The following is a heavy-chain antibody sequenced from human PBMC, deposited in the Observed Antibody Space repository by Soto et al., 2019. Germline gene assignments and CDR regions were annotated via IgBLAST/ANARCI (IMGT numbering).Heavy chain of an antibody. Sequence: PGESLKISCRGSGYSFTGSWIAWVRQMPGKGLECMGIIYPGDSDTRYSPSFQGQVTISADKSINTAYLQWSSLRASDTAIYYCARRLTVARMGGVYTTSYGMDVWGQGTTVTVSS. CDR3: ARRLTVARMGGVYTTSYGMDV. CDR1: GYSFTGSW. D-gene: IGHD5-12*01. V-gene: IGHV5-51*01. CDR2: IYPGDSDT. J-gene: IGHJ6*02.